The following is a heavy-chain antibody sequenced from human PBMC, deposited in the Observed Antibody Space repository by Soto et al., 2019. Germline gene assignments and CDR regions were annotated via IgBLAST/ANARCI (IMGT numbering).Heavy chain of an antibody. J-gene: IGHJ4*01. CDR1: GFTFSSSI. Sequence: PGGSLRLSCAASGFTFSSSIMSWVRQAPGKGLEWVSTFSGSSGNTYYADSVKGRFTISRDNSKNTLYLQMSSLRAEDTAVYYCAKRGHYFFAYWGQGTLVTVSS. CDR3: AKRGHYFFAY. D-gene: IGHD3-3*01. V-gene: IGHV3-23*01. CDR2: FSGSSGNT.